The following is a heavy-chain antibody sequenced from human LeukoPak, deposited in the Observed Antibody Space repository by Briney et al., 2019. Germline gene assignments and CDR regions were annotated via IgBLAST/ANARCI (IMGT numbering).Heavy chain of an antibody. CDR2: IYYSGST. Sequence: SETLSLTCTVSGGSISSYYWSWLRQPPGKGLEWIGYIYYSGSTNYNPSLQSRVTISVDTSKNQFSLKLSSVTAADTAVYYCARGGGLNYYYYYMDVWGKGTTVTVSS. CDR1: GGSISSYY. CDR3: ARGGGLNYYYYYMDV. V-gene: IGHV4-59*01. D-gene: IGHD3-16*01. J-gene: IGHJ6*03.